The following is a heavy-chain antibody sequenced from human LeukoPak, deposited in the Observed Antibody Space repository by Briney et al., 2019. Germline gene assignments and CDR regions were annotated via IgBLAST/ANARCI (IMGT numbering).Heavy chain of an antibody. V-gene: IGHV4-39*01. CDR3: ATGALGFANWFDP. J-gene: IGHJ5*02. D-gene: IGHD3-10*01. CDR1: GGSISSNSYY. CDR2: IYYSGST. Sequence: SETLSLTCTVSGGSISSNSYYWGWIRQPPGKGLEWIGSIYYSGSTYYNPSLKSRVTISVDTSKNQFSLKLSSVTAADTAVYYCATGALGFANWFDPWGQGTLVTVSS.